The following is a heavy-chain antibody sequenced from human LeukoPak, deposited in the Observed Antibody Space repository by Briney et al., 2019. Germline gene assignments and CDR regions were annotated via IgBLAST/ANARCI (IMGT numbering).Heavy chain of an antibody. J-gene: IGHJ6*03. Sequence: SETLSLTCTVSGGSISSYYWSWIRQPAGKGLEWIGRIYTSGSTNYNPSLKSRVTMSVDTSKNQFSLKLSSVTAADTAVYYCARESGYYGSGSYSNSRYYYYMDVWGKGTTVTISS. V-gene: IGHV4-4*07. CDR3: ARESGYYGSGSYSNSRYYYYMDV. D-gene: IGHD3-10*01. CDR1: GGSISSYY. CDR2: IYTSGST.